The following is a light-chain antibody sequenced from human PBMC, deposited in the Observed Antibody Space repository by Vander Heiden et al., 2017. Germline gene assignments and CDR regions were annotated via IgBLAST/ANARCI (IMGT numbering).Light chain of an antibody. CDR3: ASWDDSLNVVV. J-gene: IGLJ2*01. Sequence: SVLTQPPSASAPPGHRVAISFSGTSPNIGSNTVDWYQQHPGTPPKLLIYSNTQRPSGVPDRFSGSKSGTSASLAIRGLQSEDEADYYCASWDDSLNVVVFGGGTKLTVL. V-gene: IGLV1-44*01. CDR2: SNT. CDR1: SPNIGSNT.